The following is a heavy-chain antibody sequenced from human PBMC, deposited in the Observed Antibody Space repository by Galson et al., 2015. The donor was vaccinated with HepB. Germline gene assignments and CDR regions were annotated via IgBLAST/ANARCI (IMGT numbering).Heavy chain of an antibody. CDR2: ISSSSSYI. Sequence: SLRLSCAASGFTFSSYSMNWVRQAPGKGLEWVSSISSSSSYIYYADSVKGRFTISRDNAKNSLYLQMNSLRAEDTAVYYCARDRAMTTVTYFDYWGQGTLVTVSS. J-gene: IGHJ4*02. V-gene: IGHV3-21*01. CDR1: GFTFSSYS. D-gene: IGHD4-17*01. CDR3: ARDRAMTTVTYFDY.